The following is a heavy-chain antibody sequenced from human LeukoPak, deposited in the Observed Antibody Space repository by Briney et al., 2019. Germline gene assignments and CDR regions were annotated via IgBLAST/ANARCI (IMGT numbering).Heavy chain of an antibody. CDR2: LNQDGSQK. J-gene: IGHJ4*02. V-gene: IGHV3-7*01. D-gene: IGHD6-19*01. CDR3: VGRRSSSESNY. Sequence: GGSLRLPCAASGLTFGSYWMNWVRQTPGKGLEWVANLNQDGSQKNYVDSVRGRFTISRDNAKNSLYLQMNSVRADDTAIYYCVGRRSSSESNYWGQGTLVTVSS. CDR1: GLTFGSYW.